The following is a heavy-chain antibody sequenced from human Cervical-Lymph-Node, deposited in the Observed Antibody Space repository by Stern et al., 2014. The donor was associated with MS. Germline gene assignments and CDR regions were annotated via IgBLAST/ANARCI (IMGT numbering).Heavy chain of an antibody. V-gene: IGHV2-70*01. CDR1: GFSLSTSGMR. CDR3: ARTRTGYSSGWYYFDY. Sequence: QVTLRESGPALVKPTQTLTLTCTFSGFSLSTSGMRVSWIRQPPGKALEWLALIDWDDDKFYSTSLKTRLTISKDTSKNQVVLTMTNMDPVDTATYYCARTRTGYSSGWYYFDYWGQGTLVTVSS. D-gene: IGHD6-19*01. J-gene: IGHJ4*02. CDR2: IDWDDDK.